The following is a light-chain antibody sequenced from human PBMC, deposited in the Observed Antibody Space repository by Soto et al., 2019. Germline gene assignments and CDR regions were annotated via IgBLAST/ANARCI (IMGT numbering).Light chain of an antibody. J-gene: IGKJ1*01. CDR1: QSISSY. CDR3: QQSYSTPPWT. CDR2: AAS. Sequence: DIQMTQSPSSLSASVGDRVTITCRASQSISSYLNWYQQKPGKAPKLLIYAASSLQSGVPSRFSGSGSGTDFTLTISSLQPEDFATYYCQQSYSTPPWTFGQRTTVDI. V-gene: IGKV1-39*01.